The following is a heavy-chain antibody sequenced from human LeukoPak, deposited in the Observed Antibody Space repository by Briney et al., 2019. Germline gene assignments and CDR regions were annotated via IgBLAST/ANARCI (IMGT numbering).Heavy chain of an antibody. CDR2: INQDGSIQ. CDR3: SRSLDY. CDR1: GFTFSSYG. Sequence: PGGSLRLSCAASGFTFSSYGMHWVRQAPGKGMEWVANINQDGSIQYYADSVRGRFIISRNNAKNSLYLQMYSLRAEDTAIYFCSRSLDYLGQGALVTVSS. V-gene: IGHV3-7*01. J-gene: IGHJ4*02.